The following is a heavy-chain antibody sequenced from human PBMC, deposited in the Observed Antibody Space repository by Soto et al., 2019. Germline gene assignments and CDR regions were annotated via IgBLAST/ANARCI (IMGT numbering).Heavy chain of an antibody. J-gene: IGHJ6*03. CDR2: INHSGST. CDR3: ARGRPLITIFGVVITTYYYYYMDV. Sequence: SETLSLTCAVYGGSFSGYYWSWIRQPPGKGLEWIGEINHSGSTNYNPSLKSRVTISVDTSKNQFSLKLSSVTAADTAVYYCARGRPLITIFGVVITTYYYYYMDVWGKGTTVTVSS. CDR1: GGSFSGYY. V-gene: IGHV4-34*01. D-gene: IGHD3-3*01.